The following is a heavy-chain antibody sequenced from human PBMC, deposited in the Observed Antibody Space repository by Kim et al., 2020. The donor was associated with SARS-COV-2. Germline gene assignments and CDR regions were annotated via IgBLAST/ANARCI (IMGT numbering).Heavy chain of an antibody. J-gene: IGHJ3*01. Sequence: SETLSLTCTVSGGSISNYYWSWIRQPPGKGLEWIGHVYYNGNTKYNPSLNSRVIILVDTSKNQFSLHLSSVTAVDTAVYYCAGGSAYPPPHNAFGVWGPGTMVAVSS. CDR1: GGSISNYY. V-gene: IGHV4-59*01. D-gene: IGHD6-25*01. CDR3: AGGSAYPPPHNAFGV. CDR2: VYYNGNT.